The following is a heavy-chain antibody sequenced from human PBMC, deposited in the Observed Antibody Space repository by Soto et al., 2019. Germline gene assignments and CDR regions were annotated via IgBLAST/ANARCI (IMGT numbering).Heavy chain of an antibody. J-gene: IGHJ4*02. Sequence: PSETLSLTCAVSGGSISSSNWWSWVRQPPGKGLEWIGEIYHSGSTNYNPSLKSRVTISVDKSKNQFSLKLSSVTAADTAVYYCARDFGSGEHLYYFDYWGQGTLVTVS. V-gene: IGHV4-4*02. D-gene: IGHD2-15*01. CDR1: GGSISSSNW. CDR2: IYHSGST. CDR3: ARDFGSGEHLYYFDY.